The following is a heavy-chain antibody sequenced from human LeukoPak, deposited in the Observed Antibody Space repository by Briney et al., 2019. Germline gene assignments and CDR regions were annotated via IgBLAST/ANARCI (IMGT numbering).Heavy chain of an antibody. CDR2: ISRDGSST. CDR1: GFNFADYA. V-gene: IGHV3-43D*04. CDR3: AKDHDSGDYLAFYMGV. J-gene: IGHJ6*03. D-gene: IGHD4-17*01. Sequence: GESLKISCASSGFNFADYAMHWVRQSPGKGLEWISLISRDGSSTYYGDAVKGRFTTSRDNSKNYLFLQMDSLRVDDTAFYFCAKDHDSGDYLAFYMGVWGKGTTVTVSS.